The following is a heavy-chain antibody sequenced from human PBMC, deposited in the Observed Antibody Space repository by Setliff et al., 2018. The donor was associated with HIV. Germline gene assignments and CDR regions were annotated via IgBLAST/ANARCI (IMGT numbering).Heavy chain of an antibody. CDR2: IIPILGIA. Sequence: SVKVSCKASGGTFSNYALSWVRQAPGQGLEWMGGIIPILGIANYAQKFQGRVTITADKSTSTSYMELSSLRSEDTAVYYCVDSSDYHRGSYYYYIDVWGSGTTVTVSS. J-gene: IGHJ6*03. CDR3: VDSSDYHRGSYYYYIDV. V-gene: IGHV1-69*10. CDR1: GGTFSNYA. D-gene: IGHD3-22*01.